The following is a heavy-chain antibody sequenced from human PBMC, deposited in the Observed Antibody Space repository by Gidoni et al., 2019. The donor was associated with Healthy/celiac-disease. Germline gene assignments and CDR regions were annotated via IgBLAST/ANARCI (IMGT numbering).Heavy chain of an antibody. CDR3: ARRYHDYGDYGWFDP. D-gene: IGHD4-17*01. V-gene: IGHV4-34*01. Sequence: QVQLQQWGAGLLKPSETLSLICAVYGGSFSGYYWSWIRQPPGKGLEWIGELNHFGSTNYNPSLKSRVTISVDTSKNQFSLKLYSVTAADTAVYYCARRYHDYGDYGWFDPWGQGTLVTVSS. CDR1: GGSFSGYY. CDR2: LNHFGST. J-gene: IGHJ5*02.